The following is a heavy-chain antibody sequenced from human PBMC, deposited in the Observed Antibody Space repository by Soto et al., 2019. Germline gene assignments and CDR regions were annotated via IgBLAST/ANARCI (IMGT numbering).Heavy chain of an antibody. V-gene: IGHV1-46*01. D-gene: IGHD2-21*01. CDR3: AREGHIVGAPAALDY. Sequence: QVQLMQSGAEVKKPGASVKVSCKASGDTFTDYYIHWVRQAPGQGLEWMGTVNPSGGHTTYAQHFLGRVTMPRDRSRRTLSVEQTTLTSADTDISYCAREGHIVGAPAALDYRCQGTLVTVSS. CDR1: GDTFTDYY. J-gene: IGHJ4*02. CDR2: VNPSGGHT.